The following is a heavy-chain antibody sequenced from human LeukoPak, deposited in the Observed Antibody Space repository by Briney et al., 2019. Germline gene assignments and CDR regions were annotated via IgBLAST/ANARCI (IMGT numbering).Heavy chain of an antibody. CDR3: AKRPAAVRGVIPYLDY. V-gene: IGHV3-23*01. D-gene: IGHD3-10*02. J-gene: IGHJ4*02. CDR2: ISAGGST. Sequence: GGSLRLSCAVSGFMFSSFYMSWVRHVPGKGLEWVSTISAGGSTYYSDSVTGWFTISRDNSKNTLFLQMNSLRAEDTAIYYCAKRPAAVRGVIPYLDYWGQGTLVTVSS. CDR1: GFMFSSFY.